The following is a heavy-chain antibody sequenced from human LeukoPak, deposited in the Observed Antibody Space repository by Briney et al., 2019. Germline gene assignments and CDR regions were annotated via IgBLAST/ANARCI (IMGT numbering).Heavy chain of an antibody. CDR3: ATGEAQYYAY. D-gene: IGHD1-26*01. CDR1: GFTFKNYW. V-gene: IGHV3-74*01. Sequence: GGSLRLSCTASGFTFKNYWMHWVRQVPGQGLVWVSHINSDGSSTTYVDSVKGRFTISRDNAKNTVVLQMNSLSADDTAVYYCATGEAQYYAYWGQGTVVTVSS. J-gene: IGHJ4*02. CDR2: INSDGSST.